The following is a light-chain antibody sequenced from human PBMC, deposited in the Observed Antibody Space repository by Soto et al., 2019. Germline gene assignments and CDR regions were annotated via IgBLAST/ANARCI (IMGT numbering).Light chain of an antibody. Sequence: IVLTQSPATLSLPPGERATLSCRASQSVSRYLAWYQQKPGQAPRLLIYGASNRATGIPARFSGSGSGTDFTLTISSLEPEDFAVYYCQQRETWRTFGQGTKLEIK. J-gene: IGKJ2*01. CDR1: QSVSRY. V-gene: IGKV3-11*01. CDR2: GAS. CDR3: QQRETWRT.